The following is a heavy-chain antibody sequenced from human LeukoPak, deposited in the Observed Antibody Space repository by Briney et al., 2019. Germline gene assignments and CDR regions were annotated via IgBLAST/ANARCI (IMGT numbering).Heavy chain of an antibody. D-gene: IGHD3-10*01. Sequence: SETLSLTCTVSGDSINSSSHYWGWLRQPPGTGLEWIGSIHYSGTTYYNPSLKSRVTISVDTSKNQFSLKLSSVTAADTAVYYCARLSLWFGPTWGQGTLVTVSS. CDR3: ARLSLWFGPT. J-gene: IGHJ5*02. V-gene: IGHV4-39*01. CDR2: IHYSGTT. CDR1: GDSINSSSHY.